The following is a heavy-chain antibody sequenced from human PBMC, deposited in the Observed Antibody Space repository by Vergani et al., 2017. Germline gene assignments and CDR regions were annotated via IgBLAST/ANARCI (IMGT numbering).Heavy chain of an antibody. CDR2: FDPEDGET. CDR3: ATGGSGSYAFDI. CDR1: GYTLTELS. V-gene: IGHV1-24*01. Sequence: QVQLVQSGAEVKKPEASVKVSCKVSGYTLTELSMHWVRQAPGKGLEWMGGFDPEDGETIYAQKFQGRVTMTEDTSTDTAYMELSSLRSEYTAVYYCATGGSGSYAFDIWGQGTMVTVSS. J-gene: IGHJ3*02. D-gene: IGHD1-26*01.